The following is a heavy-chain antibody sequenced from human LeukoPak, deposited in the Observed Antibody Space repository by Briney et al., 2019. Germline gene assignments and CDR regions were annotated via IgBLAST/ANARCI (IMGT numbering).Heavy chain of an antibody. CDR3: ARDLRHTSICDCYGRFDP. CDR2: ISPSGDNM. D-gene: IGHD1-1*01. Sequence: PGGSLRLSCAASGFTFSAYAMSWVRQAPGKGPEWVSAISPSGDNMYYAESVKGRFTISRDNSKNTLYLQMSSLRVEDTATYYCARDLRHTSICDCYGRFDPWGQGTLVTVSS. V-gene: IGHV3-23*01. J-gene: IGHJ5*02. CDR1: GFTFSAYA.